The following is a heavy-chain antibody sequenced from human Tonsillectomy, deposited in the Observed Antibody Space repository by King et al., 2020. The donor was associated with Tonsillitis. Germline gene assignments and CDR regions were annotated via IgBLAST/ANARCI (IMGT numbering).Heavy chain of an antibody. CDR2: ISYDGSNK. V-gene: IGHV3-30*04. D-gene: IGHD1-26*01. Sequence: VQLVESGGGVVQPGRSLRLSCAASGFTFSSYAMHWVRQAPGKGLEWVAVISYDGSNKYYADSVKGRFTISRDNSKNTLYLQMNSLRAEDTAVYYCVGDMWECELPHTFSWYFDLWGRGTLVTVSS. CDR1: GFTFSSYA. CDR3: VGDMWECELPHTFSWYFDL. J-gene: IGHJ2*01.